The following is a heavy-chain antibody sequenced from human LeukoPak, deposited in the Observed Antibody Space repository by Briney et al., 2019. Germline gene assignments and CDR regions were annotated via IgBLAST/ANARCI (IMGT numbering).Heavy chain of an antibody. V-gene: IGHV4-30-2*01. Sequence: SETLSLTCTVSGGSISSGGYYWSWIRQPPGKGLEWIGYIYHSGSTYYNPSLKSRVTISVDRSKNQFSLKLSSVTAADTAVYYCARGSYDSSGYPHYYYYYMDVWGKGTTVTVSS. CDR3: ARGSYDSSGYPHYYYYYMDV. D-gene: IGHD3-22*01. J-gene: IGHJ6*03. CDR1: GGSISSGGYY. CDR2: IYHSGST.